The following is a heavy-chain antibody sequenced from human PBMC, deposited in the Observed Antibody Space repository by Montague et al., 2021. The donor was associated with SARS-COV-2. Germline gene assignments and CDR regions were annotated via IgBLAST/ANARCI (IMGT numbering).Heavy chain of an antibody. CDR1: GGSFSGYY. J-gene: IGHJ2*01. CDR2: INHSGST. D-gene: IGHD2-21*02. CDR3: ARGCIVVVTAIPWYFDL. V-gene: IGHV4-34*01. Sequence: SETLSLTCAVYGGSFSGYYWSWICQPPGKGLEWIGEINHSGSTNNNPSLKSRVTISVDTSKNQFSLKLSSVTAADTAVYYCARGCIVVVTAIPWYFDLWGRGTLVTVSS.